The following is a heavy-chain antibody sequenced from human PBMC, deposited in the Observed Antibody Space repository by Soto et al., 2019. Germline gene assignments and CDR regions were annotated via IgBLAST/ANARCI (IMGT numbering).Heavy chain of an antibody. CDR2: IHHSGST. D-gene: IGHD6-19*01. CDR3: ARRYGWLYFDY. V-gene: IGHV4-34*01. J-gene: IGHJ4*02. CDR1: GGSFSDYY. Sequence: SETLSLTCAVYGGSFSDYYWTWIRQPPGKGLEWIGEIHHSGSTNYNPSLKSRVTISLDTSKNQFSLKLSSVTAADTALYYCARRYGWLYFDYWGQGSLVTVSS.